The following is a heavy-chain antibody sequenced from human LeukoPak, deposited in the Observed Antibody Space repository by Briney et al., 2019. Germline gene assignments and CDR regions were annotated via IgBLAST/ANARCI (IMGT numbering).Heavy chain of an antibody. D-gene: IGHD2-21*01. CDR1: GFTFSSYA. CDR2: ISYDGSNK. CDR3: ASYSSPDFDY. V-gene: IGHV3-30*01. J-gene: IGHJ4*02. Sequence: GRSLRLSCVASGFTFSSYAMHWVRQAPGKGLEWVAVISYDGSNKYYADSVKGRFTISRDNSKNTLYLQMNSLRAEDTAVYYCASYSSPDFDYWGQGTLVTVSS.